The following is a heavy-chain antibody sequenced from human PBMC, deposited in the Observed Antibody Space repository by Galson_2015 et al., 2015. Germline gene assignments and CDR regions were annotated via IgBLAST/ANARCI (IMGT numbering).Heavy chain of an antibody. J-gene: IGHJ4*02. CDR3: ARAADQYFDY. D-gene: IGHD4-11*01. CDR2: INPSDGIA. CDR1: GHTFTTSDY. V-gene: IGHV1-46*01. Sequence: SVKVSCKAFGHTFTTSDYMHWVRQAPGQGLEWMGIINPSDGIANYTQNFQGRVTMTRDTSTSAVYIEVSSLRSEDTAVYYCARAADQYFDYWGQVTPVTVSS.